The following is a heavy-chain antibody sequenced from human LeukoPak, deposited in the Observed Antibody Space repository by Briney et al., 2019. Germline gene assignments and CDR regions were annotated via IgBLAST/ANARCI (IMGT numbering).Heavy chain of an antibody. CDR3: ARPYYYDSRIDP. D-gene: IGHD3-22*01. V-gene: IGHV4-30-4*01. Sequence: SQTLSLTCTVSGGSISSGDYYWSWIRQPPGQGLEWIAYMYYSGSTYYNPSLKSRVTMSADTSKNQLSLKLSSVTAADTAVYYCARPYYYDSRIDPWGQGILVTVSS. CDR2: MYYSGST. J-gene: IGHJ5*02. CDR1: GGSISSGDYY.